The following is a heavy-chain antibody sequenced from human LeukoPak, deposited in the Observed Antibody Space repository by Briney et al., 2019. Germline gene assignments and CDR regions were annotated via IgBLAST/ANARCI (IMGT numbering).Heavy chain of an antibody. CDR3: AKAGFGGAQLWGYMDV. J-gene: IGHJ6*03. D-gene: IGHD5-18*01. CDR1: GFTFSSTW. CDR2: ITSDGSST. Sequence: GGSLRLSCAASGFTFSSTWMHWVRQVPGKELVWVARITSDGSSTTYAESVKGRFTISRDNAKNTLYLQMTTLRAEDTALYYCAKAGFGGAQLWGYMDVWGKGTTVTISS. V-gene: IGHV3-74*03.